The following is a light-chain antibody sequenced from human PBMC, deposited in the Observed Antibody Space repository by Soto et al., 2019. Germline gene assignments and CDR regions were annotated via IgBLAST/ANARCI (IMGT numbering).Light chain of an antibody. CDR3: SSYKSSNTHV. V-gene: IGLV2-14*01. CDR2: DVS. CDR1: SSDVGGYNY. Sequence: QSVLTQPASVSGSPGQSITISCTGTSSDVGGYNYVSWYQQHPGKAPKLMIYDVSNRPSGVSNRFSGSKSGNTASLTISGLQADYEADYYCSSYKSSNTHVFGPGTEVTVL. J-gene: IGLJ1*01.